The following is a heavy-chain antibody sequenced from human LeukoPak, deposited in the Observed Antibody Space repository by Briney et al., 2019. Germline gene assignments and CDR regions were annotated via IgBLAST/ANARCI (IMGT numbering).Heavy chain of an antibody. CDR2: IRYDGSNK. CDR3: AKDRSTAFLRYFDSSTGPNWFDP. V-gene: IGHV3-30*02. J-gene: IGHJ5*02. D-gene: IGHD3-9*01. CDR1: GFTFSRYG. Sequence: QPGGSLRLSCAASGFTFSRYGMHWVRQAPGKGLEWVAFIRYDGSNKYYADSVKRRFTISRDNSKNTLYLQMNSLRAEDTAVYYCAKDRSTAFLRYFDSSTGPNWFDPWGQGTLVTVSS.